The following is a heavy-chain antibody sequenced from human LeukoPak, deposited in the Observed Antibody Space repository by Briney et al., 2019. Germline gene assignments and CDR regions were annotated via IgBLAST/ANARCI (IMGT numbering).Heavy chain of an antibody. V-gene: IGHV4-4*07. J-gene: IGHJ4*02. CDR3: AREIHNLGYCSSTSCYHDY. CDR2: IYSTGST. Sequence: SETLSLTCTVSGGSISNYYWSWIRQPAGKGLEWIGRIYSTGSTNHNPSLKSRVTMSVDTSTNQFSLKLNSVTAADTAVYYCAREIHNLGYCSSTSCYHDYWGPGTLVTVSS. CDR1: GGSISNYY. D-gene: IGHD2-2*01.